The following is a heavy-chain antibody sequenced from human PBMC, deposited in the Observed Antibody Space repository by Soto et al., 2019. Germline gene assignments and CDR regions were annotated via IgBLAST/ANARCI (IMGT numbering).Heavy chain of an antibody. CDR2: VHSGGST. CDR3: ATGGSGVFDY. Sequence: GGALRLSCAASVFAVSSNYMTWVRQAPGKGLEWVSVVHSGGSTYYADSVKDRFTLSRDNSKNTVYLQMSSLRADDTAVYYCATGGSGVFDYWGQGTLVTVSS. D-gene: IGHD6-19*01. V-gene: IGHV3-66*01. CDR1: VFAVSSNY. J-gene: IGHJ4*02.